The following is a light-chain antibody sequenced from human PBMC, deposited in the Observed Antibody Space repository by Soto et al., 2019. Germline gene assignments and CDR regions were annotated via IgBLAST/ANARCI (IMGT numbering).Light chain of an antibody. J-gene: IGKJ1*01. Sequence: DIQMTQSPSTMSASVGDRVTITCRASQSISSWLAWYQQKPGKAPKLLIYKAYSLESGVPSRFSGSGPGTEFTLTISSLQPDDFATYYCRQYNSYSTWTFGQGTKVEIK. CDR1: QSISSW. CDR3: RQYNSYSTWT. V-gene: IGKV1-5*03. CDR2: KAY.